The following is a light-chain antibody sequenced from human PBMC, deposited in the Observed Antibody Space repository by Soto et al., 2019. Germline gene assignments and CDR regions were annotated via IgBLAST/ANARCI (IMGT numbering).Light chain of an antibody. CDR2: GAF. CDR1: QSVASN. V-gene: IGKV3-15*01. CDR3: QQYDKWPYT. Sequence: EIVLTQSPATLSVSPGERATLSCRTSQSVASNFAWYQQKPGQAPRLLVYGAFIRAPGFPVRFRGSGSGSEFTLTISSLKSEDGATYYCQQYDKWPYTFGQGTNLEI. J-gene: IGKJ2*01.